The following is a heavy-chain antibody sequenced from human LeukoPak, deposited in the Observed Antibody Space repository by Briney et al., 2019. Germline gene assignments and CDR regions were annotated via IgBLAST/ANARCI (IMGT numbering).Heavy chain of an antibody. Sequence: GGSLRLSCAASGFTFSSYAMHWVRQAPGKGLEWVAVISYDGSNKYYADSVKGRFTISRDNSKNTLYLQMNSLRAEDTAVYYCARDPVSGYSSSWQDYWGQGTLVTVSS. J-gene: IGHJ4*02. CDR3: ARDPVSGYSSSWQDY. CDR2: ISYDGSNK. V-gene: IGHV3-30*01. D-gene: IGHD6-13*01. CDR1: GFTFSSYA.